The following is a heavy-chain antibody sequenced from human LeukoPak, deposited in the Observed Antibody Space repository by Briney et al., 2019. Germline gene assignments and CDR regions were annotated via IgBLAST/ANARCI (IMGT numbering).Heavy chain of an antibody. CDR3: ARDQYGDYFGFDY. CDR2: INHSGST. CDR1: GGSFSGYY. V-gene: IGHV4-34*01. Sequence: PSETPSLTCAVYGGSFSGYYWSWIRQPPGKGLEWIGEINHSGSTNYNPSLKSRVTISVDTSKNQFSLKLSSVTAADTAVYYCARDQYGDYFGFDYWGQGTLVTVSS. D-gene: IGHD4-17*01. J-gene: IGHJ4*02.